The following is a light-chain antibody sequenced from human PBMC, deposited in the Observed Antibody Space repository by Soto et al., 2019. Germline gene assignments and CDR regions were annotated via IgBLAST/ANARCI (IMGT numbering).Light chain of an antibody. V-gene: IGLV2-14*01. Sequence: QSVLTQPASVSGSLGQSITISCTGTTRDIAGYNYISWYQQLPGKAPKLMIYQVTIRPSGISNRFSGSKSGNTASLTISGLQAEDEADYYCTSFSSSTSLYVVGTGTK. CDR2: QVT. CDR1: TRDIAGYNY. CDR3: TSFSSSTSLYV. J-gene: IGLJ1*01.